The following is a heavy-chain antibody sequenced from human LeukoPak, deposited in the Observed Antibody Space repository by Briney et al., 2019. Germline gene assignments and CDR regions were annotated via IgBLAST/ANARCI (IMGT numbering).Heavy chain of an antibody. CDR2: IKQDGSEK. CDR3: ARDNQDLITIFGVVTNWFDP. J-gene: IGHJ5*02. Sequence: GGSLRLSCAAPGFTFSSYWMSWVRQAPGKGLEWVANIKQDGSEKYYVDSVKGRFTISRDKAKNSLYLQMNSLRAEDTAVYYCARDNQDLITIFGVVTNWFDPWGQGTLVTVSS. CDR1: GFTFSSYW. D-gene: IGHD3-3*01. V-gene: IGHV3-7*01.